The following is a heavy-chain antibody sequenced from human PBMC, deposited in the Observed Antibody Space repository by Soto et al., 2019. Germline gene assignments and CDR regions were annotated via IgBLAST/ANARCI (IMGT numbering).Heavy chain of an antibody. CDR3: ARALYNSGWMNYFDY. CDR1: GFTVSSSY. J-gene: IGHJ4*02. D-gene: IGHD6-19*01. Sequence: EVQLVESGGGLVQPGGSLRLSCAASGFTVSSSYMSWVRQAPGKGLEWVSSTYSGGSTYYADSVKGRFTISRDNSQNTLYVQMNSLRAEDTAVYYCARALYNSGWMNYFDYWGQGTLVSVSS. V-gene: IGHV3-66*01. CDR2: TYSGGST.